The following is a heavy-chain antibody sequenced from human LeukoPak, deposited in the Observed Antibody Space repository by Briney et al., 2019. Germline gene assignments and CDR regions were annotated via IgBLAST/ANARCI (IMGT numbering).Heavy chain of an antibody. CDR2: INQDGSEK. Sequence: GGSLRLSCAASGFTFTTYWMSWVRQAPGKGLEWVANINQDGSEKYYVDSMKGRFTISRDNTKNSLYLRMNSLRAEDTAVYYCARDKIVGATTGSYFDLWGRGTLVTVSS. CDR1: GFTFTTYW. J-gene: IGHJ2*01. V-gene: IGHV3-7*01. CDR3: ARDKIVGATTGSYFDL. D-gene: IGHD1-26*01.